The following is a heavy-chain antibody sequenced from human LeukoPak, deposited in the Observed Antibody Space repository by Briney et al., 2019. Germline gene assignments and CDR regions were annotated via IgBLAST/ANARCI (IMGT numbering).Heavy chain of an antibody. J-gene: IGHJ4*02. D-gene: IGHD2-21*02. V-gene: IGHV3-49*04. CDR2: IRSKAYGGTT. CDR1: GFTFGDYA. CDR3: TLAYCGGDCSTFFDY. Sequence: GGPLRLSCTASGFTFGDYAMSWVRQAPGKGLEWVGFIRSKAYGGTTEYAASVKGRFTISRDDSKSIAYLQMNSLKTEDTAVYYCTLAYCGGDCSTFFDYWGQGTLVTVSS.